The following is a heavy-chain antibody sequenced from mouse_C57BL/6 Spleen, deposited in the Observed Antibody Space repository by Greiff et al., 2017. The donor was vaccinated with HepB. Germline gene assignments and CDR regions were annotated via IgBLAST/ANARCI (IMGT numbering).Heavy chain of an antibody. CDR2: IDPENGDT. V-gene: IGHV14-4*01. J-gene: IGHJ3*01. Sequence: EVQLQQSGAELVRPGASVKLSCTASGFNIKDYYMHWVKQRPEQGLEWIGWIDPENGDTEYASKFQGKATITADTSSNTAYLQLSSLTSEDTAVYYCTAKGFAYWGQGTLVTVSA. CDR3: TAKGFAY. CDR1: GFNIKDYY.